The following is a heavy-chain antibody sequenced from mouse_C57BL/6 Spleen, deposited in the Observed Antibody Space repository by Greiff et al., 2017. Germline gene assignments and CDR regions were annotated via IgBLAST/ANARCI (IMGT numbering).Heavy chain of an antibody. J-gene: IGHJ1*03. V-gene: IGHV1-69*01. D-gene: IGHD2-5*01. Sequence: QVQLKQPGAELVMPGASVKLSCKASGYTFTSYWMHWVKQRPGQGLEWIGEIDPSDSYTNYNQKFKGKSTLTVEKSSITAYMQLSSLTSEDSAVYYCATYCSNSDWYFDVWGTGTTVTVSS. CDR2: IDPSDSYT. CDR3: ATYCSNSDWYFDV. CDR1: GYTFTSYW.